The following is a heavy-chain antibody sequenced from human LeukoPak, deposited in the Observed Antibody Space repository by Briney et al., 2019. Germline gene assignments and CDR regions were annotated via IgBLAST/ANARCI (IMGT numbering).Heavy chain of an antibody. D-gene: IGHD6-13*01. CDR2: ISYDGSNK. CDR1: GSTFSSYA. J-gene: IGHJ4*02. CDR3: ARDSSRYSSSWCLSY. Sequence: GGSLRLSCAASGSTFSSYAMHWVRQAPGKGLEWVAVISYDGSNKYYADSVKGRFTISRDNSKNTLYLQMNSLRAEDTAVYYCARDSSRYSSSWCLSYWGQGTLVTVSS. V-gene: IGHV3-30*04.